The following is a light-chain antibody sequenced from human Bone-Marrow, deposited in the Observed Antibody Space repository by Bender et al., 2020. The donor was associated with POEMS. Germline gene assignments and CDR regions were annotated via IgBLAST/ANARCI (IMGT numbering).Light chain of an antibody. CDR1: SSNIGAHA. J-gene: IGLJ3*02. CDR2: SSH. CDR3: AVWDDSLNGWV. Sequence: QSGLTQPPSASGTPGQRVTISCSGGSSNIGAHAVNWYQHLPGTAPKLLIYSSHRRPSEVPDRFSGSRSGTSASLAISGLQSEDEADYYCAVWDDSLNGWVFGGGTKLTVL. V-gene: IGLV1-44*01.